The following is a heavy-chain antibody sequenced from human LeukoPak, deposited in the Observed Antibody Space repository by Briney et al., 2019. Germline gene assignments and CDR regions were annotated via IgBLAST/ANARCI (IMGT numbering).Heavy chain of an antibody. D-gene: IGHD2-2*01. J-gene: IGHJ4*02. Sequence: SETLSLTCTVSGGSINGYYWVWIRQPPGRGLEWIGYIFNSGSSKYSPSLKSRVTMSVDTSKNQLSLSLSSVTAADTAVYYCARQRPSTGYYFDYWGQGTLVTVSS. CDR2: IFNSGSS. CDR1: GGSINGYY. CDR3: ARQRPSTGYYFDY. V-gene: IGHV4-59*08.